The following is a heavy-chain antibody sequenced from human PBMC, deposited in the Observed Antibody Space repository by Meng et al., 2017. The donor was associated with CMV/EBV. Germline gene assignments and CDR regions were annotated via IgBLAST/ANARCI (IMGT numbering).Heavy chain of an antibody. Sequence: SGPTLVTPTQTLTLTCTFSGFSLSTSGVGVGWIRQPPGKALEWLALIYWNDDKRYSPSLKSRLTITKDTSKNQVVLTMTNMDPVDTAPYYCAHSLDYSYEARWFDPWGQGTLVTVSS. CDR1: GFSLSTSGVG. CDR3: AHSLDYSYEARWFDP. CDR2: IYWNDDK. D-gene: IGHD5-18*01. J-gene: IGHJ5*02. V-gene: IGHV2-5*01.